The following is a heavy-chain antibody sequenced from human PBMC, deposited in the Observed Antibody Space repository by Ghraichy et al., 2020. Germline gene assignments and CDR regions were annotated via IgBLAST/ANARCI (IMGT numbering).Heavy chain of an antibody. CDR2: ISWNSGSI. CDR3: AKGDYYDSSGSPFDP. D-gene: IGHD3-22*01. Sequence: GGSLRLSCAASGFTFDDYAMHWVRQAPGKDLEWVSGISWNSGSIGYADSVKGRFTISRDNAKNSLYLQMNSLRAEDTALYYCAKGDYYDSSGSPFDPWGQGTLVTVSS. J-gene: IGHJ5*02. CDR1: GFTFDDYA. V-gene: IGHV3-9*01.